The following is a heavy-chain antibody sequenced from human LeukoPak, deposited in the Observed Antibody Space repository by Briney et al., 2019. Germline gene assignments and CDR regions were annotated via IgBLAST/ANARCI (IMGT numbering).Heavy chain of an antibody. CDR3: VSFYETN. CDR1: GNYW. D-gene: IGHD2-2*01. CDR2: VNSDGSWT. Sequence: QPGGSLRLSCAASGNYWMHWVRQAPGKGLVWVSHVNSDGSWTSHADSVKGRFTISKDNAKNTVYLQMNNLRTEDTAVYYCVSFYETNWGRGTLVTVS. J-gene: IGHJ4*02. V-gene: IGHV3-74*01.